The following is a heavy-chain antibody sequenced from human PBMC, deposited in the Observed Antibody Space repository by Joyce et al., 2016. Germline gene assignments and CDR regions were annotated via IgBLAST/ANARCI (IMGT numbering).Heavy chain of an antibody. Sequence: QLQLQESGPGLVKPSETLSLTCTVSGDSISSSSYSWGWIRQPPGKGLEWIGNILDSGSTSDNPSLKSRVSISVDTSKKQFSLKLSSVTAADTALYYCARGLAVGSSSFDYWGQGTLVTVSS. CDR2: ILDSGST. V-gene: IGHV4-39*01. CDR1: GDSISSSSYS. D-gene: IGHD6-19*01. CDR3: ARGLAVGSSSFDY. J-gene: IGHJ4*02.